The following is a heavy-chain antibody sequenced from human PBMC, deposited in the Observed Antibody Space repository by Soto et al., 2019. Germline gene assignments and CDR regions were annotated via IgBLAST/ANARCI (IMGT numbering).Heavy chain of an antibody. CDR1: GFALSSYS. Sequence: GGSLRLSCAVSGFALSSYSIAWVRQAPGKGLEWVSAISGGGTTTHYADSVKGRFTISRDNSKNTLYLQMNSLRDEDTAVYYCAKEYTSGWTLQYAFDIWGQGTMVTVSS. D-gene: IGHD6-19*01. J-gene: IGHJ3*02. V-gene: IGHV3-23*01. CDR2: ISGGGTTT. CDR3: AKEYTSGWTLQYAFDI.